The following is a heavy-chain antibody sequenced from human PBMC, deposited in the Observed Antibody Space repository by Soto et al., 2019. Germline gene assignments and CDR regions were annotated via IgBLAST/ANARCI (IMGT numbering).Heavy chain of an antibody. V-gene: IGHV1-2*04. CDR1: GYTFTGYY. J-gene: IGHJ4*02. CDR3: AKEDSGYYITAPNFDY. CDR2: INPNSGGT. D-gene: IGHD3-22*01. Sequence: ASVKVSCKASGYTFTGYYMHRVRQAPGQGLEWMGWINPNSGGTNYAQKFQGWVTMTRDTSISTAYMELNSLRAEDTAVYYCAKEDSGYYITAPNFDYWGQGTLVTVSS.